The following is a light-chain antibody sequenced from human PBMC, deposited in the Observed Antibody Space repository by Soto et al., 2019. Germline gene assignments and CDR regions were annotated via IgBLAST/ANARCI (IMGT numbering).Light chain of an antibody. Sequence: MMMTQSPATLSVSPGEGVTLSCRTSHSVNSHVAWYQQKPGQAPRLLLYGASTRATGIPVRFSGSGFGTEFTLTISSLQSEDFAVYYCQQYNNWPFTFGPGTKVDIK. J-gene: IGKJ3*01. CDR2: GAS. V-gene: IGKV3-15*01. CDR3: QQYNNWPFT. CDR1: HSVNSH.